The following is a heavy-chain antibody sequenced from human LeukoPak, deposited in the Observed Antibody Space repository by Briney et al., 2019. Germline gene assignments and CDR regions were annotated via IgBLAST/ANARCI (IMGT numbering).Heavy chain of an antibody. CDR1: GYTFTSYG. Sequence: ASVKVSCKASGYTFTSYGISWVRQAPGQGLEWMGWISAYNGNTNYAQKLQGRVTMTTDTSTSKDYMELRSLRSDDTAVYYCAGGGGDYQNWFDPWGQGTLVTVSS. D-gene: IGHD2-21*02. CDR3: AGGGGDYQNWFDP. V-gene: IGHV1-18*01. CDR2: ISAYNGNT. J-gene: IGHJ5*02.